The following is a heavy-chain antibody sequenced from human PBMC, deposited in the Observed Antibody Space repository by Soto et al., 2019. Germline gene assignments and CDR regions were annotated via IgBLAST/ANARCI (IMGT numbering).Heavy chain of an antibody. CDR3: ARDRSGYNYYYYGMDV. CDR2: ISGSGGST. D-gene: IGHD3-3*01. CDR1: GFTFSSYA. Sequence: GGSLRLSCAASGFTFSSYAMSWVRQAPGKGLEWVSAISGSGGSTYYADSVKGRFTISRDTSKNQFSLKLSSVTAADTAVYYCARDRSGYNYYYYGMDVWGQGTTVTVSS. V-gene: IGHV3-23*01. J-gene: IGHJ6*02.